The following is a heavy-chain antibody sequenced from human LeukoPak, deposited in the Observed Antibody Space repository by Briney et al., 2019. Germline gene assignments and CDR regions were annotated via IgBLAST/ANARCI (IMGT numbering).Heavy chain of an antibody. CDR1: GFTFSSYA. D-gene: IGHD2-15*01. CDR2: ISGSGGST. CDR3: AKTTGYCSGGSCYGFDY. J-gene: IGHJ4*02. Sequence: GRSLRLSCAASGFTFSSYAMSWVCQAPGEGLECVSAISGSGGSTYYAHSVKGRYTISRDNSKNTLYLQMNSLRAEDTAVYYCAKTTGYCSGGSCYGFDYWGQGTLVTVSS. V-gene: IGHV3-23*01.